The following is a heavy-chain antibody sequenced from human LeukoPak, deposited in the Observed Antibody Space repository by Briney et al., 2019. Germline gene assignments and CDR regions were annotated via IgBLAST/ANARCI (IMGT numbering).Heavy chain of an antibody. CDR3: AKSLDYGDSSFDY. J-gene: IGHJ4*02. CDR2: ISGSGGST. D-gene: IGHD4-17*01. CDR1: GFTFSSDA. Sequence: GGSLRLSCAASGFTFSSDAMSWVRQAPGKGLEWVSAISGSGGSTYYADSVKGRFTISRDNSKNTLYLQMNSLRAEDTAVYYCAKSLDYGDSSFDYWGQGTLVTVSS. V-gene: IGHV3-23*01.